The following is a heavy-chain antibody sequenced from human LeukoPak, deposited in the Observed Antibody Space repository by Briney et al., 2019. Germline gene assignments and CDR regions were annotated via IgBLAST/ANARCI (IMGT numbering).Heavy chain of an antibody. Sequence: GGSLRLSCAASGFTLSNHWMTWVPQVPGRGPEWVANVNRDGSETYYLDSVKGRFTISKDNAKNSLYLQMDSLRAEDTALYHCARNNGMDVWGQGTTVIVSS. CDR3: ARNNGMDV. V-gene: IGHV3-7*03. CDR2: VNRDGSET. CDR1: GFTLSNHW. J-gene: IGHJ6*02.